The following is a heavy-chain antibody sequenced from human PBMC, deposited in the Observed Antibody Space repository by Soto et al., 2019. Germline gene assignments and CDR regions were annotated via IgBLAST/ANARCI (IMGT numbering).Heavy chain of an antibody. CDR1: GGSISSGGYY. CDR3: ARDREWAGSFDY. CDR2: IYYSGST. D-gene: IGHD3-3*01. Sequence: SETLSLTCTVSGGSISSGGYYWSWIRQHPGKGLEWIGYIYYSGSTYYNPSLKSRVTISVDTSKNQFSLKLSSVTAADTAVYYCARDREWAGSFDYWGQGTLVTVSS. J-gene: IGHJ4*02. V-gene: IGHV4-31*03.